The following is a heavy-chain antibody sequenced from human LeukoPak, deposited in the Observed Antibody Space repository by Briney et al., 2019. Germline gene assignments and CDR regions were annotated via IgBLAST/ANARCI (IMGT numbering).Heavy chain of an antibody. J-gene: IGHJ4*02. Sequence: PGGSLRLSCAASGFTFSSYSMNWVRQAPGKGLEWVSSISSSSSYIYYADSVRGRFTISRDNAKNSLYLQMNSLRAEDTAVYYCARDVTGGFDYWGRGTLVTVSS. CDR2: ISSSSSYI. D-gene: IGHD2-21*02. CDR3: ARDVTGGFDY. V-gene: IGHV3-21*01. CDR1: GFTFSSYS.